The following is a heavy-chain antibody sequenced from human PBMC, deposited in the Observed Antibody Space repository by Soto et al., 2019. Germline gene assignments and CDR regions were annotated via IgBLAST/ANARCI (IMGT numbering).Heavy chain of an antibody. CDR1: GGSISSSSYY. Sequence: PSETLSLTCTVSGGSISSSSYYWGWIRQPPGKGLEWIGSIYYSGSTYYNPSLKSRVTISVDTSKNQFSLKLSSVTAADTAVYYCARYSSGWANWFDPWGQGTLVTVSS. CDR3: ARYSSGWANWFDP. D-gene: IGHD6-19*01. J-gene: IGHJ5*02. CDR2: IYYSGST. V-gene: IGHV4-39*01.